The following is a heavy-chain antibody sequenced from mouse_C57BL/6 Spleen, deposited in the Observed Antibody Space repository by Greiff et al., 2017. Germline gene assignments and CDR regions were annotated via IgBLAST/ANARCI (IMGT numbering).Heavy chain of an antibody. J-gene: IGHJ4*01. D-gene: IGHD1-1*01. Sequence: QVQLQQPGAELVRPGSSVKLSCKASGYTFTSYWMHWVKQRPIQGLEWIGNIDPSVSETHYNQKFKDKATLTVDKSSSTAYMQLSSLTSEDSAVYYCARRVFYGSDYAMDYWGQGTSVTVSS. CDR2: IDPSVSET. V-gene: IGHV1-52*01. CDR3: ARRVFYGSDYAMDY. CDR1: GYTFTSYW.